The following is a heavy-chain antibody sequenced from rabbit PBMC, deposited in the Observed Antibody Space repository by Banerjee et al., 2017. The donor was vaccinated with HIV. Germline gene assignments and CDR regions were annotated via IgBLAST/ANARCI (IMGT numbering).Heavy chain of an antibody. J-gene: IGHJ4*01. D-gene: IGHD1-1*01. CDR3: ARDGSGVSYDHNL. V-gene: IGHV1S45*01. CDR1: GFSFSSSYW. Sequence: QEQLVESGGDLVKPGASLTLTCTASGFSFSSSYWMCWVRQAPGKGLEWIGCIDPGSGSTWYASWVISRFTISKPSSTTVTLQMTSLTAADTATYFCARDGSGVSYDHNLWGPGTLVTVS. CDR2: IDPGSGST.